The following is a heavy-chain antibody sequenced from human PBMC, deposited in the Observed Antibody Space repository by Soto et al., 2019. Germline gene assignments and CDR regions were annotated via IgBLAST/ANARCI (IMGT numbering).Heavy chain of an antibody. D-gene: IGHD3-3*01. CDR2: INYNGAA. Sequence: SETLSLTCSVSGGSINSGDYHWSWIRQAPGKGLEWIGSINYNGAASYNPSLDTRLTISVDAAKNQFSLKVRSITAADTAVYYCARAVPSKILLFGKLTRRDYCDGMDVCGKRPKVTVAS. CDR1: GGSINSGDYH. CDR3: ARAVPSKILLFGKLTRRDYCDGMDV. J-gene: IGHJ6*04. V-gene: IGHV4-30-4*01.